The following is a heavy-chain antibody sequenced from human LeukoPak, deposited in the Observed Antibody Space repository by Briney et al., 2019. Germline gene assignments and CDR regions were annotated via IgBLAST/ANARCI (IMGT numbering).Heavy chain of an antibody. CDR2: IYYSGST. D-gene: IGHD3-22*01. J-gene: IGHJ5*02. CDR1: GGSISSYY. V-gene: IGHV4-59*12. CDR3: AREKIGYYDGSGRGWFDP. Sequence: KPSETLSLTCTVSGGSISSYYWSWIRQPPGKGLEWIGYIYYSGSTNYNPSLKSRVTISVDTSKKQFSLKLSSVTVADTAVYYCAREKIGYYDGSGRGWFDPWGQGTLVTVSS.